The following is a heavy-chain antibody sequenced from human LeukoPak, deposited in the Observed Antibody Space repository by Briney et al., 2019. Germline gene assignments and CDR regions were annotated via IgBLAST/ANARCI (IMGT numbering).Heavy chain of an antibody. V-gene: IGHV1-18*01. Sequence: GASVKVSCKASGYTFTSYGISWVRQAPGQGLEWMGWISAYNGNTNYAQKLQGRVTMTTDTSTSTAYMELRSLRSDDTAVYYCARVIIAAADGGLKNRYFDLWGRGTLVTVSS. CDR3: ARVIIAAADGGLKNRYFDL. J-gene: IGHJ2*01. D-gene: IGHD6-13*01. CDR2: ISAYNGNT. CDR1: GYTFTSYG.